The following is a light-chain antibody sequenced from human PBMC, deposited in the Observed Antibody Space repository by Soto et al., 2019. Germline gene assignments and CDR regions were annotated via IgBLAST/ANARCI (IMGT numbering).Light chain of an antibody. CDR1: QSLIHSDGNTY. Sequence: DVVMTQSPLFLPVTLGQPASISCRSSQSLIHSDGNTYLSWFQQRPGQSPRRLIYEVSDRDSGVPYRFTGSGSGTDFTLKISRVEAEDVGVYYCLQGKHWPWTFGQGTEVEIK. V-gene: IGKV2-30*02. CDR3: LQGKHWPWT. J-gene: IGKJ1*01. CDR2: EVS.